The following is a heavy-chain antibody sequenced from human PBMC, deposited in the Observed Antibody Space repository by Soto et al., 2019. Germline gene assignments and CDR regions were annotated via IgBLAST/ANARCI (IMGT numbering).Heavy chain of an antibody. CDR1: GDSVSSTIAA. CDR2: TYYRSKWYS. J-gene: IGHJ4*02. D-gene: IGHD6-25*01. V-gene: IGHV6-1*01. CDR3: ARDPGIAATNFDY. Sequence: SQTLSLTCAISGDSVSSTIAAWNWIRQSPSRGLEWLGRTYYRSKWYSDYADSVKSRITINPDTSRNQFSLQLISVTPDDTAVYYCARDPGIAATNFDYWGQGTLVTVSS.